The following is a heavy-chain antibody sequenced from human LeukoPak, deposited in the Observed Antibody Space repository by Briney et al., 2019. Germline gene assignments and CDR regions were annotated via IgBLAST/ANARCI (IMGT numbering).Heavy chain of an antibody. CDR2: ISGSGDAT. J-gene: IGHJ4*02. CDR1: GFTFSTYA. D-gene: IGHD4-11*01. V-gene: IGHV3-23*01. Sequence: PGRSLRLSCAASGFTFSTYAMRWVRQAPGKGLEWVSSISGSGDATYYADSVKGRFTISRDNSKNTLYLQMNSLRAEDTAVYYCADSNYWYPNDYWGQGTLVTVSS. CDR3: ADSNYWYPNDY.